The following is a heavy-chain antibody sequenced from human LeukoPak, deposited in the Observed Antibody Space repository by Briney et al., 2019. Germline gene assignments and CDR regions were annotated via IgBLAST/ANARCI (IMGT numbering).Heavy chain of an antibody. D-gene: IGHD6-6*01. CDR2: INQDGSEK. CDR3: ARGLPPRYSSSVRWFDP. V-gene: IGHV3-7*01. CDR1: GFTFSSHW. Sequence: GGSLRLSCAASGFTFSSHWMSWVRQAPGKGLEWVANINQDGSEKYYVDSVMGRFTVSRDNAKNSLYLQINSLRAEDTAVYYCARGLPPRYSSSVRWFDPWGQGTLVTVSS. J-gene: IGHJ5*02.